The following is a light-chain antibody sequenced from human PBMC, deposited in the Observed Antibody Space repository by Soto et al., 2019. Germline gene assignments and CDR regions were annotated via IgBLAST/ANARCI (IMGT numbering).Light chain of an antibody. CDR1: SSDVGGYTY. J-gene: IGLJ2*01. V-gene: IGLV2-14*03. Sequence: QSVLTQPASVSGSPGQSITISCTGTSSDVGGYTYASWYQHHPGKAPKLMIYDVSNRPSGVSSRFSGSKSGNTASLTISGLQAEDEADYYCSSYTSSTTSVVFGGGTKVTVL. CDR2: DVS. CDR3: SSYTSSTTSVV.